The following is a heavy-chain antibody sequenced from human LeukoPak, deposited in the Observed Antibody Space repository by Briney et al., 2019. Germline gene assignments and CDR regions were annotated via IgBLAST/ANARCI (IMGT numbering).Heavy chain of an antibody. D-gene: IGHD3-16*01. V-gene: IGHV4-61*02. Sequence: SETLSLTCTVSGGSISSSSYYWGWIRQPAGKGLEWIGRIYTSGSTNYNPSLKSRVTMSVDTSKNQFSLKLSSVTAADTAVYYCARVLIFGLVDAFDIWGQGTMVTVSS. CDR3: ARVLIFGLVDAFDI. CDR2: IYTSGST. J-gene: IGHJ3*02. CDR1: GGSISSSSYY.